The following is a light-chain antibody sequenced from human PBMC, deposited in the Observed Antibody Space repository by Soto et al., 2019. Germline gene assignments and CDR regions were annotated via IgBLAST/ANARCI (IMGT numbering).Light chain of an antibody. CDR2: AAA. CDR1: QGIRND. CDR3: LQDYNYPLT. V-gene: IGKV1-6*01. J-gene: IGKJ1*01. Sequence: AIQMTQSPSSLSASVGDRVTITCRASQGIRNDLNWYQQKPGKAPNLLIYAAASLQSGVLSRFSGSGSGTDFTLTISSLQPEDFATYYCLQDYNYPLTFGQGTKVEIK.